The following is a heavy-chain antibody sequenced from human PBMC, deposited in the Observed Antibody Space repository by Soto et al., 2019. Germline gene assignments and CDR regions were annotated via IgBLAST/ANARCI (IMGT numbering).Heavy chain of an antibody. V-gene: IGHV4-30-4*01. D-gene: IGHD5-18*01. J-gene: IGHJ4*02. Sequence: SETLSLTCTVSGGSISSGDYYWSWIRQPPGKGLEWIGYIYYSGSTYYNPSLKSRVTISVDTSKNQFSLKLSSVTAADTAVYYCARVRPDTAMVPFDYWGQGTLVTVSS. CDR2: IYYSGST. CDR1: GGSISSGDYY. CDR3: ARVRPDTAMVPFDY.